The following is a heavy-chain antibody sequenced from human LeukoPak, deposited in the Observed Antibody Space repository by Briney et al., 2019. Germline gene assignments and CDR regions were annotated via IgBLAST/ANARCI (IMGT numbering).Heavy chain of an antibody. CDR3: AKVQWLVRGGYFDY. J-gene: IGHJ4*02. CDR1: GFTVSSNY. D-gene: IGHD6-19*01. Sequence: PGGSLRLSCAASGFTVSSNYMSWVRQAPGKGLEWVSVIYSGGSTYYADSVKGRFTISRDNSKNTLYLQMNSLRAEDTAVYYCAKVQWLVRGGYFDYWGQGTLVTVSS. V-gene: IGHV3-53*01. CDR2: IYSGGST.